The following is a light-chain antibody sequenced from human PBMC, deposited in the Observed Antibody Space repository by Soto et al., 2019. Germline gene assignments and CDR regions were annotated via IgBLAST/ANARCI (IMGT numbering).Light chain of an antibody. CDR3: QQYDSSPKT. J-gene: IGKJ1*01. CDR2: AAS. V-gene: IGKV3-20*01. CDR1: QIITSNY. Sequence: EIVLTQSPGTLSLSPGERATLSCRASQIITSNYVAWFQQSPGQAPRLLIYAASSRAAGIPDRFSGSGSGTDFTLTISRLEPEDFAVYYCQQYDSSPKTFGQGTKV.